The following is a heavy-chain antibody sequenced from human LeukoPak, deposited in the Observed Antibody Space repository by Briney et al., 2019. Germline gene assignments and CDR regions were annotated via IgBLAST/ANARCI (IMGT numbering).Heavy chain of an antibody. CDR3: ARGGFIAARPIDY. CDR1: GFTFSSYA. CDR2: ISSNGGST. D-gene: IGHD6-6*01. Sequence: SGGSLRLSCAASGFTFSSYAMHWVRQAPGKGLEYVSAISSNGGSTYYANSVKGRFTISRDNSKNTLFLQMGSLRAEDMAVYYCARGGFIAARPIDYWGQGTLVTVSS. V-gene: IGHV3-64*01. J-gene: IGHJ4*02.